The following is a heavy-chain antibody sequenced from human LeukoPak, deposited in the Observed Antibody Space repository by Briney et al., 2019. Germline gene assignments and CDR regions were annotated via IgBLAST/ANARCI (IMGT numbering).Heavy chain of an antibody. CDR2: ISGSGGST. D-gene: IGHD3-3*01. J-gene: IGHJ4*02. CDR1: GFTFSSYA. V-gene: IGHV3-23*01. Sequence: GGSLRLSCAASGFTFSSYAMSWVRQAPGKGLEWVSAISGSGGSTYYADSVKGRFTISRDNSKNTLYLQMNSLRAEDTAVYYCAKQVSFGVVIISTVDWGQGTLVTVSS. CDR3: AKQVSFGVVIISTVD.